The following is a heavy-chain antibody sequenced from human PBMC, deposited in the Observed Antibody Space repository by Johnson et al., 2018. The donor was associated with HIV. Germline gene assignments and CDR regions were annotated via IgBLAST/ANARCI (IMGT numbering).Heavy chain of an antibody. D-gene: IGHD6-6*01. CDR3: AKDLYSSLWKKDAFDI. CDR2: IRNEGGNR. CDR1: GFTFRSYG. J-gene: IGHJ3*02. V-gene: IGHV3-30*02. Sequence: QVQLMESGGGLVQPGGSLRLSCAASGFTFRSYGMHWVRQAPGKGLGWVAFIRNEGGNRFYADSLKGRFTTSGDNSKKTLYLQMKSLRVEDTAVFYCAKDLYSSLWKKDAFDIWGQGTMVTVSS.